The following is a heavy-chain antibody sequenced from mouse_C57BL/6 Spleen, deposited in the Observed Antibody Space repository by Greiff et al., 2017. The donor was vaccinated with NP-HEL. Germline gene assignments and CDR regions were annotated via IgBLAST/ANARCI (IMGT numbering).Heavy chain of an antibody. V-gene: IGHV1-78*01. J-gene: IGHJ4*01. CDR1: GYTFTDHT. Sequence: VQLQQSDAELVKPGASVKISCKVSGYTFTDHTIHWIKQRPEQGLEWIGYIYPRDGSTKYNEKFKGKATLTADKSSSTAYMQLNSLTSEDSAVYFCARSEDYDPTDGGYYAMDYWGQGTSVTVSS. CDR3: ARSEDYDPTDGGYYAMDY. D-gene: IGHD2-4*01. CDR2: IYPRDGST.